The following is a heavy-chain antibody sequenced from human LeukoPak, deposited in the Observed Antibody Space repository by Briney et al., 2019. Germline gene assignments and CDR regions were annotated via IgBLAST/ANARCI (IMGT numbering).Heavy chain of an antibody. CDR3: ARIPVSVYYYYMDV. V-gene: IGHV3-43*02. J-gene: IGHJ6*03. CDR1: GFTFDDYA. CDR2: ISGDGNSR. Sequence: GGSLRLSCAASGFTFDDYAIQWVRQAPGKGLEWASLISGDGNSRYYADSVKGRFTISRDNSKNSLSLEMNSLRTEDTALYYCARIPVSVYYYYMDVWGKGTTVTVSS.